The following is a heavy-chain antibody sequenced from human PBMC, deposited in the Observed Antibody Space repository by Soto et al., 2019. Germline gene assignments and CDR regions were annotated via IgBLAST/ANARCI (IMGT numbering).Heavy chain of an antibody. CDR2: ISSSSSYI. D-gene: IGHD1-7*01. V-gene: IGHV3-21*01. Sequence: GGSLRLSCAASGFTFSSYSMNWVRQAPGKGLEWVSSISSSSSYIYYADSVKGRFTISRDNAKNSLYLQMNSLRAEDTAVYYCARDHFSGELPALFGYWGQGTLVTVSS. CDR3: ARDHFSGELPALFGY. J-gene: IGHJ4*02. CDR1: GFTFSSYS.